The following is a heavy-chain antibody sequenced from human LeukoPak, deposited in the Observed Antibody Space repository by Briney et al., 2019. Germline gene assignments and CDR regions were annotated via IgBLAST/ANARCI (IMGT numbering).Heavy chain of an antibody. CDR1: EFTFSDYW. V-gene: IGHV3-7*01. D-gene: IGHD1-26*01. Sequence: PGGSLRLSCAPSEFTFSDYWMTWVRQAPGKGLEWVANVNQDGNNKNYGESVKGRFTISRDNAKNSLYLQMNSLRAEDTAVYYCARILGGDEGADYWGQGTLVTVSS. CDR2: VNQDGNNK. CDR3: ARILGGDEGADY. J-gene: IGHJ4*02.